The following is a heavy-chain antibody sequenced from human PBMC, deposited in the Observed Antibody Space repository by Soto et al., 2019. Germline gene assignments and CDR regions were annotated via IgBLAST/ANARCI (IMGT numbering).Heavy chain of an antibody. Sequence: GGSLRLSCAASGFTFSSYSMNWVRQAPGQGMEWVSSISSSSSYIYYADSVKGRFTISRDNAKNSLYLQMNSLRAEDTAVYYCARDGYGSGSYSPSYYYYGMDVWGQGTTVTVSS. CDR1: GFTFSSYS. V-gene: IGHV3-21*01. D-gene: IGHD3-10*01. J-gene: IGHJ6*02. CDR3: ARDGYGSGSYSPSYYYYGMDV. CDR2: ISSSSSYI.